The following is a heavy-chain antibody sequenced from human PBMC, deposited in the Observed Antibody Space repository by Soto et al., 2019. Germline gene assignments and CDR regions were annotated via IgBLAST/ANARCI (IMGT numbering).Heavy chain of an antibody. CDR2: ISSSGSTI. Sequence: GGCLRLSCAACGVSLSSYEMNWVRQAPGKGLEWVSYISSSGSTIYYADSVKGGFTISRDNAKNSLYLQMNSLRAEDTAVYYCASLQADYYGMDVWGQGTTVTVSS. J-gene: IGHJ6*02. CDR1: GVSLSSYE. CDR3: ASLQADYYGMDV. V-gene: IGHV3-48*03. D-gene: IGHD4-4*01.